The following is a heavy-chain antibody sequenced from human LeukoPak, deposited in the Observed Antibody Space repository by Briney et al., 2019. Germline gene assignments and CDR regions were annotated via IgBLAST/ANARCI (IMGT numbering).Heavy chain of an antibody. CDR3: ARDRAGSVWHFDY. D-gene: IGHD6-19*01. V-gene: IGHV1-2*02. Sequence: GASVKVSCKASAYTFTGFYIHWVRQAPGQGLEWMGWINPNTGDTNYARKFQGRVTMTGDTSITTVYMELSTLRSNDTAVYYCARDRAGSVWHFDYWGQGTLVTVSS. CDR2: INPNTGDT. CDR1: AYTFTGFY. J-gene: IGHJ4*02.